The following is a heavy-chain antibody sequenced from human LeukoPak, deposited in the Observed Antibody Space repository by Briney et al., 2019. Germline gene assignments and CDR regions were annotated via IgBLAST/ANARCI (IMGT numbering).Heavy chain of an antibody. CDR2: ISWNSGSI. CDR3: ARGPNSNWSGLDF. D-gene: IGHD6-6*01. J-gene: IGHJ4*02. V-gene: IGHV3-9*01. CDR1: GFIFNNYA. Sequence: GGSLRLSCAGSGFIFNNYAMHWVRQPPGKGLEWVSGISWNSGSIDYADSVKGRFTVSRDNAKNTLYLQVNNLRAEDTAVYYCARGPNSNWSGLDFWGQGTLLTVSS.